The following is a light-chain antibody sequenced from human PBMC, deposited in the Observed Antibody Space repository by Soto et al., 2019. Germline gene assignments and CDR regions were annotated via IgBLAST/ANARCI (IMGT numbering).Light chain of an antibody. CDR2: RAS. Sequence: EIVMTQSPATLSVSPGERATLSCRASQSVSSNLAWYQQKPGQAPRLLIFRASTRATGIPDRFSGSGSGTEFTLTISSLRSEDFAVYYCQQYSDWLMYTFGQGTKLEIK. CDR1: QSVSSN. V-gene: IGKV3-15*01. J-gene: IGKJ2*01. CDR3: QQYSDWLMYT.